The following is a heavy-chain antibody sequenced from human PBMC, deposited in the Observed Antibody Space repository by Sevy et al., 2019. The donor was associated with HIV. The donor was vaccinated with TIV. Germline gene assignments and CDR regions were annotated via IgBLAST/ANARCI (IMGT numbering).Heavy chain of an antibody. CDR3: ARSNWVTATNGFSKSYYFDY. V-gene: IGHV4-4*07. J-gene: IGHJ4*02. Sequence: ETLSLTCTVSGDSFSSYFWAWIRQPAGKGLEWIGRINTSGSTNYNPSLKSRVTMSVATLKSQCSLKLTSLTAADTAIYFCARSNWVTATNGFSKSYYFDYWGQGSLVTVSS. D-gene: IGHD7-27*01. CDR2: INTSGST. CDR1: GDSFSSYF.